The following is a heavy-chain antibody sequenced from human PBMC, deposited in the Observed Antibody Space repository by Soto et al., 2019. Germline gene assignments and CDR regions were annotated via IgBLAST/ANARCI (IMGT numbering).Heavy chain of an antibody. J-gene: IGHJ4*02. CDR2: IYSGGST. CDR3: ASGIAAAGTFDY. Sequence: EVQLVESGGGLIQPGGSLRLSCAASGFTVSSNDMSWVRQVPGKGLECVSLIYSGGSTYYADSVRGRFTISRDNSKNTLYLQMNSLRDEDTAVYYCASGIAAAGTFDYWGQGTLVTVSS. D-gene: IGHD6-13*01. CDR1: GFTVSSND. V-gene: IGHV3-53*01.